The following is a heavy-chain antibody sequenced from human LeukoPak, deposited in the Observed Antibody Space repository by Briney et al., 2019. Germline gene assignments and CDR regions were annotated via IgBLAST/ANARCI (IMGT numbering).Heavy chain of an antibody. D-gene: IGHD1-26*01. CDR1: GFTFSSYA. Sequence: LGGSLRLSCAASGFTFSSYAMHWVRQAPGKGLEWVAVISYDGSNKYYADSVKGRFTISRDNSKNTLYLQMNSLRAEDTAVYYCAREWELLFEQYYFDYWGQGTLVTVSS. V-gene: IGHV3-30*04. CDR3: AREWELLFEQYYFDY. J-gene: IGHJ4*02. CDR2: ISYDGSNK.